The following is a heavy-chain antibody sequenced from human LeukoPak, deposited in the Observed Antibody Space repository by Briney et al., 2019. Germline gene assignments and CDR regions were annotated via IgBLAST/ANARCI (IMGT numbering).Heavy chain of an antibody. CDR1: GGSISSSNW. CDR2: IYHSGST. D-gene: IGHD3-16*01. J-gene: IGHJ4*02. CDR3: VRHRAAKWGFDY. V-gene: IGHV4-4*02. Sequence: ASETLSLTCAVSGGSISSSNWWSWVRQPPGEGLEWIGEIYHSGSTNYNPSLKSRVTISVDKSKNQFSLKLSSVTAADTAVYYCVRHRAAKWGFDYWGQGTLVTVSS.